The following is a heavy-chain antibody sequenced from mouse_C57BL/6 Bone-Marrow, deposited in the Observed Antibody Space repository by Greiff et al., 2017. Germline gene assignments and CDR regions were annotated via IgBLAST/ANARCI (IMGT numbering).Heavy chain of an antibody. CDR2: ITHSGET. D-gene: IGHD2-3*01. CDR3: AGDRWLLRSWYFDV. V-gene: IGHV12-3*01. J-gene: IGHJ1*03. Sequence: VQLVESGPGLVKPSQSLFLTCSITGFPITSGYYWIWIRQSPGKPLEWMGYITHSGETFYNPSLQSPISITRETSKNQFFLQLNSVTTEDTAMYYCAGDRWLLRSWYFDVWGTGTTVTVSS. CDR1: GFPITSGYY.